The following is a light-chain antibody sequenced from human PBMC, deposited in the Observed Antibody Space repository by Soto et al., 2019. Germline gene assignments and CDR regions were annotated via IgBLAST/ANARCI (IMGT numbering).Light chain of an antibody. V-gene: IGLV2-23*02. J-gene: IGLJ1*01. CDR3: CSYASSSTYV. CDR2: EVS. CDR1: STNVGTYQA. Sequence: QSALTQPASVSGSPGQSVTISCTGTSTNVGTYQAISWYQQHPGKAPKLILYEVSQRPSGISDRFSGSKSDNTASQTISGLQADDESDYNCCSYASSSTYVFCTGTKLTV.